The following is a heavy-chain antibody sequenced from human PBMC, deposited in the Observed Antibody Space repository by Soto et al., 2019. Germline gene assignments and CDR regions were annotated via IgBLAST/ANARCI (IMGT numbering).Heavy chain of an antibody. V-gene: IGHV2-5*01. Sequence: SGPTLVNPTQTLTLTCTFSGFSLSTSGVGVGWIRQPPGKALEWLALIYWNDDKRYSPSLKSRLTITKDTSKNQVVLTMTNMDPVDTATYYCAHRRRRVEWIQLWLGAVFDYWGQGTLVTVSS. CDR3: AHRRRRVEWIQLWLGAVFDY. CDR2: IYWNDDK. CDR1: GFSLSTSGVG. D-gene: IGHD5-18*01. J-gene: IGHJ4*02.